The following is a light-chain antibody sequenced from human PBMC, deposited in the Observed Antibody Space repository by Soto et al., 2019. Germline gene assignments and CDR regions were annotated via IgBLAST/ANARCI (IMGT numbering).Light chain of an antibody. CDR1: SSNIGAGYD. J-gene: IGLJ1*01. CDR3: QSYDSSLSGSRV. CDR2: GNS. V-gene: IGLV1-40*01. Sequence: QSVLTQPTSVSGAPGQRVTISCTGSSSNIGAGYDVHWYQQLPGTAPKLLIYGNSNRPSGVPDRFSGSKSGTSASLAITGLQAEDEADYYCQSYDSSLSGSRVFGTGIKLTVL.